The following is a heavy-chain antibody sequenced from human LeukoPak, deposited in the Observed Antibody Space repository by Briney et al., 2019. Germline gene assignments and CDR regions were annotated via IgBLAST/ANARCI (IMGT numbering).Heavy chain of an antibody. Sequence: KASETLSLTCTVSGGSLSPYCWSWIRQPPGRELEWIGYIYYSGNTNYNPSLKSRVTISVDTSKNQFSLKLSSVTAADTAVYYCARSAIAVPGTIDYWGQGTLVTVSS. CDR1: GGSLSPYC. CDR3: ARSAIAVPGTIDY. CDR2: IYYSGNT. D-gene: IGHD6-19*01. V-gene: IGHV4-59*01. J-gene: IGHJ4*02.